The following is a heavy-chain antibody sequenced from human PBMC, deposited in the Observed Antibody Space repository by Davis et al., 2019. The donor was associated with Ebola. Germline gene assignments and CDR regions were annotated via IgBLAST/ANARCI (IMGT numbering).Heavy chain of an antibody. CDR2: IDTSTGKP. CDR1: GYTFTSYA. J-gene: IGHJ4*02. V-gene: IGHV7-4-1*02. CDR3: ARGRFSSAWYVDY. D-gene: IGHD6-13*01. Sequence: ASVKVSCKASGYTFTSYAMNWVRQAPGQGLEWMGRIDTSTGKPTYAQDFTGRCVFSLDTSVSTAYLQISSLKGEDTAVYYCARGRFSSAWYVDYWGQGTLVTVSS.